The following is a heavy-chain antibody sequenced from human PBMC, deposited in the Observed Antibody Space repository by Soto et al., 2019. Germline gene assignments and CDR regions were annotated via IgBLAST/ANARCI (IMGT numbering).Heavy chain of an antibody. CDR3: ARESGFYALYLDY. Sequence: QVQLQQWGAGLLKPSETLSLTCAVYGGSFSGYYWSWIRQPPGKGLEWIGEINHSGSTNYNPSLKSRVTVAVDTSKNQFALKLSSVIAAGTAVYDCARESGFYALYLDYWGQGILVTVS. V-gene: IGHV4-34*01. D-gene: IGHD3-9*01. J-gene: IGHJ4*02. CDR1: GGSFSGYY. CDR2: INHSGST.